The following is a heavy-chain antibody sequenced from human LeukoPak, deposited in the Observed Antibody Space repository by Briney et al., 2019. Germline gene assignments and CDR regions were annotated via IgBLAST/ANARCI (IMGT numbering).Heavy chain of an antibody. Sequence: GRSLRLSCAASGFTFSSYAMHWVRQAPGKGLEWVAVISYDGSNKYYADSVKGRFTISRDNSKNTPYLQMNSLRAEDTAVYYCARGSEWNPYYYDSSGYLSAFDIWGQGTMVTVSS. J-gene: IGHJ3*02. CDR1: GFTFSSYA. V-gene: IGHV3-30-3*01. CDR3: ARGSEWNPYYYDSSGYLSAFDI. D-gene: IGHD3-22*01. CDR2: ISYDGSNK.